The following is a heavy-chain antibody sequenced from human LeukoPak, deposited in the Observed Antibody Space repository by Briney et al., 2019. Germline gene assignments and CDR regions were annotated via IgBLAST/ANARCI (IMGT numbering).Heavy chain of an antibody. CDR3: VRGDYGDYTLFDY. J-gene: IGHJ4*02. V-gene: IGHV3-74*01. Sequence: PGGSLTLSCAASGFTFSDYWMHWVRQAPGKGLVLVSRVDSDGSRPTYADSVKGRFSISRDNAKNTLYLQMNSLRAEDTAVYYCVRGDYGDYTLFDYWGQGTLVTVSS. CDR1: GFTFSDYW. CDR2: VDSDGSRP. D-gene: IGHD4-17*01.